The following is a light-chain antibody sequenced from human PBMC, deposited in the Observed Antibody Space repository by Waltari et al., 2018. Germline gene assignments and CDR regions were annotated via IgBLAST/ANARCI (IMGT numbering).Light chain of an antibody. CDR1: SSNIGSNY. J-gene: IGLJ2*01. CDR3: AAWDNSLSGPV. V-gene: IGLV1-47*01. Sequence: QSVLTQPPSASGTPGQRVTISCSGSSSNIGSNYVYWYQQVPGTAPKLLIYRNNQRPSGVPDRCSGSKSGTSASLAISGLRSEDEADYYCAAWDNSLSGPVFGGGTKLTVL. CDR2: RNN.